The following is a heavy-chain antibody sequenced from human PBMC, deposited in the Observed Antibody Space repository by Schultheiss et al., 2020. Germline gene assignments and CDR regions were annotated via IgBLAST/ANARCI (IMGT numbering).Heavy chain of an antibody. J-gene: IGHJ6*02. CDR3: AKNLNYYNYYGLDV. Sequence: GESLKISCAASGFTFSSYAMNWVRQAPGKGLEWVSGISGSGGSTDYADSVKGRFTISRDNSKNTLYLQMNSLRAEDTAVYYCAKNLNYYNYYGLDVWGQGTTVTVSS. CDR2: ISGSGGST. V-gene: IGHV3-23*01. CDR1: GFTFSSYA.